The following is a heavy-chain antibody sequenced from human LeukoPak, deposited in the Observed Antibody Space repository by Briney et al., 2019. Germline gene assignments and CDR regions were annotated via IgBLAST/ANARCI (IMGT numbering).Heavy chain of an antibody. J-gene: IGHJ4*02. D-gene: IGHD3-9*01. Sequence: ESLKISCKGSGYSFTSYWIGWVRQMPGKGPEWMGIIYPGDSDTRYSPSFQGQVTISVDKSISTAYLQWSSLKASDTAMYYCTRRVGRLVPPDYWGQGTLVTVSS. CDR2: IYPGDSDT. V-gene: IGHV5-51*01. CDR3: TRRVGRLVPPDY. CDR1: GYSFTSYW.